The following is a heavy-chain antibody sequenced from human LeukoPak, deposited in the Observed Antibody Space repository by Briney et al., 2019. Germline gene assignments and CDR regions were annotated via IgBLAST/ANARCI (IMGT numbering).Heavy chain of an antibody. CDR3: GKEGGA. CDR1: GFGFSDFT. D-gene: IGHD3-16*01. V-gene: IGHV3-23*01. J-gene: IGHJ5*02. Sequence: GGSLRLSCAASGFGFSDFTMTWVRQPPGKGPEWVSAIGGRGGSTYYADSVGGRFTISRDNSKDILYLQMNSLKVEDTATYYCGKEGGAWGQGTKVTVSS. CDR2: IGGRGGST.